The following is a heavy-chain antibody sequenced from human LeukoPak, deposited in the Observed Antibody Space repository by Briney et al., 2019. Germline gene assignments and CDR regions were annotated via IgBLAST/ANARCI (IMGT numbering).Heavy chain of an antibody. CDR3: LGIVDYADF. CDR1: GFSLNVFD. J-gene: IGHJ4*02. CDR2: ISGNSGTI. V-gene: IGHV3-48*01. Sequence: GGSLRLSCASSGFSLNVFDMQWVRQGTGKGLDWVSYISGNSGTIHYADSVRGRFTISRYNVKKSLYLQMNSLRAEDTAVYYCLGIVDYADFWGPGTVVTVPS. D-gene: IGHD3-16*02.